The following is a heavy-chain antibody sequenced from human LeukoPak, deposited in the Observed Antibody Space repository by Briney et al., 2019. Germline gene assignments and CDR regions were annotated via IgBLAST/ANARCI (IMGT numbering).Heavy chain of an antibody. CDR2: IYYNGST. Sequence: TSETLSLTCTVSGASISSYYWSWIRQSPGKRLEWIGYIYYNGSTTYNPSVKSRVTISVDTSKNQFSLKLSSVTAADTAVYYCARTKAVAGRGLLDYWGQGTLVTVSS. D-gene: IGHD6-19*01. V-gene: IGHV4-59*08. CDR3: ARTKAVAGRGLLDY. CDR1: GASISSYY. J-gene: IGHJ4*02.